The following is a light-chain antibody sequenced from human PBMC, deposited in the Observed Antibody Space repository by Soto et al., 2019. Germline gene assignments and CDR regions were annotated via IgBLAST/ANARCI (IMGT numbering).Light chain of an antibody. CDR1: QRGAGS. J-gene: IGKJ2*01. V-gene: IGKV3-11*01. CDR2: DIS. Sequence: SLATVSLNTEERAILSHRASQRGAGSLAWYQQKPGQAPGLLIYDISTRAAAIPARFSGSGSGTDFTLTVSFLAPDDFGLCCCQSRFHRIPFG. CDR3: QSRFHRIP.